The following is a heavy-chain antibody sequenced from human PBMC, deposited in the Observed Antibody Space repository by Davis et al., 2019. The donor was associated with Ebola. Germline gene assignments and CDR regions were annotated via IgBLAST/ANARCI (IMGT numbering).Heavy chain of an antibody. J-gene: IGHJ4*02. D-gene: IGHD1-26*01. V-gene: IGHV4-34*01. Sequence: GSLRLSCAASGFTFSDYYMSWIRQAPGKGLEWIGEINHSGSTNYNPSLKSRVTISVDTSKNQFSLKLSSVTAADTAVYYCARGRGSGSYYRFDYWGQGTLVTVSS. CDR1: GFTFSDYY. CDR3: ARGRGSGSYYRFDY. CDR2: INHSGST.